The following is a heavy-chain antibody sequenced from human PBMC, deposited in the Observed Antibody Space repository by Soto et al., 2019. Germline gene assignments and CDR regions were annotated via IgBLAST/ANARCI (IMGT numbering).Heavy chain of an antibody. V-gene: IGHV3-23*01. J-gene: IGHJ3*01. D-gene: IGHD6-6*01. Sequence: EAQLLESGGDWAQPGGSLRLSCAASGFPFSSHGMSWVRQAPGKGLEWNAGLSRGGGTTYYADSVKGRFTISRDNSKNTLDLIMNSLKVEDTALYYCAKDGQYRTDGFDVWGQGTMVTVSS. CDR1: GFPFSSHG. CDR3: AKDGQYRTDGFDV. CDR2: LSRGGGTT.